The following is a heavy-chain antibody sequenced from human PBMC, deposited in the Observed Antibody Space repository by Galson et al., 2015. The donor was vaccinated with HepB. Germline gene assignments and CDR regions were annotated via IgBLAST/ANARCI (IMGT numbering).Heavy chain of an antibody. J-gene: IGHJ6*02. Sequence: SLRLSCAASGFTFSDYYMSWIRQAPGKGLEWVSYISSSSSYTNYADSVKGRFTISRDNAKNSLYLQMNSLRAEDTAVYYCARGDYDYVWGSYRPYGMDVWGQGTTVTVSS. D-gene: IGHD3-16*02. CDR3: ARGDYDYVWGSYRPYGMDV. CDR1: GFTFSDYY. V-gene: IGHV3-11*03. CDR2: ISSSSSYT.